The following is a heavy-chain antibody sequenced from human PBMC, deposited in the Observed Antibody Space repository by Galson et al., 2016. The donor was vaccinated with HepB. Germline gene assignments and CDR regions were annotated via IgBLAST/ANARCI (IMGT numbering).Heavy chain of an antibody. CDR3: AREDCAGVCVPTSFDY. CDR1: GFSFSDYH. Sequence: SLRLSCAASGFSFSDYHMSWIRQAPGKGLEWISYISRDSRYTKYADSVKGRFTISRYTAKNSLYLQMNSLSAEDTALYFCAREDCAGVCVPTSFDYWGQGTLVSVSS. J-gene: IGHJ4*02. D-gene: IGHD2-21*02. V-gene: IGHV3-11*06. CDR2: ISRDSRYT.